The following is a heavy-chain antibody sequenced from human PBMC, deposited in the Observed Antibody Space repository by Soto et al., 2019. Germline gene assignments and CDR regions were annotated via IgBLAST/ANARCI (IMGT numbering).Heavy chain of an antibody. V-gene: IGHV3-64*01. Sequence: EVQLVESGGGLVQPGGSLRLSCAASGFTFSRHGMHWVRQAPGKGLEYVSGITPNGGSAYYANSVKGRFTISNNNSKYTLNLQMASRRGDDMGVYYCARDASFSSWELFHSDCWGQGTLVTVSS. CDR3: ARDASFSSWELFHSDC. D-gene: IGHD3-10*01. CDR1: GFTFSRHG. J-gene: IGHJ4*02. CDR2: ITPNGGSA.